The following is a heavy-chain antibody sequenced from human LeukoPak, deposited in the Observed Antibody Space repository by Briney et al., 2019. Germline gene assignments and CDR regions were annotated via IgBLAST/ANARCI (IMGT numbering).Heavy chain of an antibody. D-gene: IGHD3-3*01. Sequence: GGSLRLSCAASGFTFSDYYMSWIRQAPGKGLEWVSYIISSGSTIYYADSVKGRFTISRDNAKNSLYLQMNSLRAEDTAVYYCAAYTYYDFWRGIGGWFDPWGQGTLVTVSS. J-gene: IGHJ5*02. CDR2: IISSGSTI. CDR3: AAYTYYDFWRGIGGWFDP. V-gene: IGHV3-11*01. CDR1: GFTFSDYY.